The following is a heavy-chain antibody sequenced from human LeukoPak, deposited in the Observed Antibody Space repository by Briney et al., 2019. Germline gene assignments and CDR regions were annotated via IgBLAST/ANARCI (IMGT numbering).Heavy chain of an antibody. Sequence: GGSLRLSCAASGFTFSSYWMHWVRQAPGKGLVWVSRIHSDGRTTDYADSVKGRFTISRDNSKSTMYVQMNSLRVEDTAVYYCANWREGVRPDFESWGQGTLVTVSP. J-gene: IGHJ4*02. CDR3: ANWREGVRPDFES. CDR2: IHSDGRTT. V-gene: IGHV3-74*01. CDR1: GFTFSSYW. D-gene: IGHD3-3*01.